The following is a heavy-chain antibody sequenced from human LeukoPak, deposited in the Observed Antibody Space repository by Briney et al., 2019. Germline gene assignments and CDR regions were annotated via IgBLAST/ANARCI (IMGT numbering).Heavy chain of an antibody. CDR1: GGSISSGSYY. V-gene: IGHV4-61*02. CDR2: IYRSGST. CDR3: ANPSPYSSSSHDY. J-gene: IGHJ4*02. Sequence: PSQTLSLTCTVSGGSISSGSYYWSWIRQPAGKGLEWIGRIYRSGSTNYNPSLESRVTISVDTSKNQFSLKLSSVTAADTAVYYCANPSPYSSSSHDYWGQGTLVTVSS. D-gene: IGHD6-6*01.